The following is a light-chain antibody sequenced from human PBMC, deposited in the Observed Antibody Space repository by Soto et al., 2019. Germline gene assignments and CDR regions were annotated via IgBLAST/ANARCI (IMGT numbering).Light chain of an antibody. J-gene: IGKJ1*01. CDR2: AAS. Sequence: DIQLTQSPASLSASVGDTVTITCRASQSITSYLNWYQQKPGTGPKLLIWAASSLQSGAPSRFSGSVSGTDFTLTISSLQPEDFATYYCQQSYSTPQTFGQGTKVDIK. CDR3: QQSYSTPQT. V-gene: IGKV1-39*01. CDR1: QSITSY.